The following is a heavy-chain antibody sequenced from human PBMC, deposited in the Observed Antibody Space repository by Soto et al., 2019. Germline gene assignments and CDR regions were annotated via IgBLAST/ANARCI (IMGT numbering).Heavy chain of an antibody. Sequence: WTWIRQPPGKGLEWIGDTYFTGTTDYNLSLKSRVTISADPSKNQFSLTLTSVTAADTAVYYCARGGSRISMIRGFDSWGQGILVTVSS. CDR3: ARGGSRISMIRGFDS. J-gene: IGHJ4*02. CDR2: TYFTGTT. D-gene: IGHD3-10*01. V-gene: IGHV4-59*01.